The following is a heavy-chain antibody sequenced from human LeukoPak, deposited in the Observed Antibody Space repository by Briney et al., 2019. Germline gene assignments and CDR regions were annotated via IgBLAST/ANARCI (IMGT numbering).Heavy chain of an antibody. D-gene: IGHD3-3*01. CDR2: INHSGST. J-gene: IGHJ4*02. Sequence: SETLSLTCAVYGGSFSGYYWSWIRQPPGKGLEWIGEINHSGSTNYNPSLKGRVTISVDTSKNQFSLKLSSVTAADTAVYYCARGLSTFDFWSGYYPRHFDYWGQGTLVTVSS. CDR1: GGSFSGYY. CDR3: ARGLSTFDFWSGYYPRHFDY. V-gene: IGHV4-34*01.